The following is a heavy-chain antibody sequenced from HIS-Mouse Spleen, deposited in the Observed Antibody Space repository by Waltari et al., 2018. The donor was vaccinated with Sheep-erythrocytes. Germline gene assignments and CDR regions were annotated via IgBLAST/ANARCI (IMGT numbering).Heavy chain of an antibody. CDR2: IIPIFGTA. V-gene: IGHV1-69*01. CDR1: GGTFSSYA. J-gene: IGHJ3*02. CDR3: ARDTSSDSSGWHDAFDI. Sequence: QVQLVQSGAEVKKPGSSVKVSCKASGGTFSSYAISWVRQAPGQGLEWMGGIIPIFGTANYAQKFQGIVTITADESTSTAYMELSSLRSEDTAVYYCARDTSSDSSGWHDAFDIWGQGTMVTVSS. D-gene: IGHD6-19*01.